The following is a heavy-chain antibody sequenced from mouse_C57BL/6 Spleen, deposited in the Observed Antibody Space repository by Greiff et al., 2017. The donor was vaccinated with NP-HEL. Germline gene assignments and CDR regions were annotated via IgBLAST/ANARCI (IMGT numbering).Heavy chain of an antibody. CDR2: IYPGSGST. Sequence: QVQLKQPGAELVKPGASVKMSCKASGYTFTSYWITWVKQRPGQGLEWIGDIYPGSGSTNYNEKFKSKATLTVDTSSSTAYMQLSSLTSEDSAVYYCARSLINYYGSSYRYFDVWGTGTTVTVSS. CDR1: GYTFTSYW. CDR3: ARSLINYYGSSYRYFDV. J-gene: IGHJ1*03. V-gene: IGHV1-55*01. D-gene: IGHD1-1*01.